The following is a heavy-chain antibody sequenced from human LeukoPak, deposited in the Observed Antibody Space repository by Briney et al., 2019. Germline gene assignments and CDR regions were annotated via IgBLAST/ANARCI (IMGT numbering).Heavy chain of an antibody. CDR3: ARSGHSYGTYYFDY. J-gene: IGHJ4*02. D-gene: IGHD5-18*01. Sequence: ETLSLTCTVSSDSISSYYWSWIRQPPGKGLEWIGYIYYSGGTNYNPSLKSRVTISVDTSKNQFSLKLSSVTAADTAVYYCARSGHSYGTYYFDYWGQRSLVTVSS. CDR1: SDSISSYY. CDR2: IYYSGGT. V-gene: IGHV4-59*01.